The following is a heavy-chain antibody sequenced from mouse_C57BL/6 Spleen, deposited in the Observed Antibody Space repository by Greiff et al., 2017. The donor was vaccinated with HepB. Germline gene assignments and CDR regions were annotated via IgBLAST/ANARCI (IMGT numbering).Heavy chain of an antibody. J-gene: IGHJ1*03. Sequence: SLKSRISITHDTSKNHFFLKLNSVTTEDTATYYCARERGFITTVVGYFDVWGTGTTVTVSS. D-gene: IGHD1-1*01. CDR3: ARERGFITTVVGYFDV. V-gene: IGHV3-1*01.